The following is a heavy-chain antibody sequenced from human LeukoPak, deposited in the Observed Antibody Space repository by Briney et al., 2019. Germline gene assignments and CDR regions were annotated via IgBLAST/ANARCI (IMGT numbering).Heavy chain of an antibody. CDR2: INSDGSST. CDR3: ARDHGYRIFDY. D-gene: IGHD5-24*01. J-gene: IGHJ4*02. Sequence: GGSLSFSGAASGFTFGSYWMPWVRQPPGKGRVWVSRINSDGSSTSYADSVKGRFTISRDNAKNTLYLQMNSLRAEDTAVYYCARDHGYRIFDYWGQGTLVTVSS. CDR1: GFTFGSYW. V-gene: IGHV3-74*01.